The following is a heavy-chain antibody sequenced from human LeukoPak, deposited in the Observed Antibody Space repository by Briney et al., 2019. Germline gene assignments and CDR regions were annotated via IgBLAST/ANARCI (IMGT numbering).Heavy chain of an antibody. CDR2: INPSGGST. D-gene: IGHD1-26*01. CDR1: GYTFTSYY. V-gene: IGHV1-46*01. Sequence: GASVKVSCKASGYTFTSYYMHWVRQAPGQGLGWMGIINPSGGSTSYAQKFQGRVTMTRDTSISTAYMELSRLRSDDTAVYYCARVREDGMDVWGQGTTVTVSS. CDR3: ARVREDGMDV. J-gene: IGHJ6*02.